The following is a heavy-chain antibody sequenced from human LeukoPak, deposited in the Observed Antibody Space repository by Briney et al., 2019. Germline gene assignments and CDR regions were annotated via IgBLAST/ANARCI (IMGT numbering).Heavy chain of an antibody. CDR1: GGSISSSDYY. J-gene: IGHJ5*02. Sequence: SETLSLTCTVSGGSISSSDYYWGWVRQPPGKGLEWIGSFYHSGSTYYNSSLKSRLTMSVDPSKNQFSLKLTAVTAADTAVYYCARLGAVLTSVNWFDPWGQGTLVTVSS. CDR3: ARLGAVLTSVNWFDP. D-gene: IGHD4-23*01. V-gene: IGHV4-39*07. CDR2: FYHSGST.